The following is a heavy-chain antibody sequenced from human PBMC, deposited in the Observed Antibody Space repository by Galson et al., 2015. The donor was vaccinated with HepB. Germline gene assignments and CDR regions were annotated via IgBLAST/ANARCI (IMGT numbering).Heavy chain of an antibody. D-gene: IGHD3-22*01. CDR2: INPSGGST. J-gene: IGHJ4*02. CDR3: ARDRAPYYDSSGWNPPDY. CDR1: GYTFTSYY. V-gene: IGHV1-46*01. Sequence: SVKVSCKASGYTFTSYYMHWVRQAPGQGLEWMGIINPSGGSTSYAQKFQGRVTMTRDTSTSTVYMELSSLRSEDTAVYYCARDRAPYYDSSGWNPPDYWGQGTLVTVSS.